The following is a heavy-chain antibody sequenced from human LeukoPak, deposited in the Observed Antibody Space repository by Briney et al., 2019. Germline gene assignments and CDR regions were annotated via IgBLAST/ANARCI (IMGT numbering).Heavy chain of an antibody. CDR1: GGSISGDY. CDR2: MWTRGST. CDR3: ARDQSNALGRTSYDY. J-gene: IGHJ4*02. Sequence: SETLSLTCTVSGGSISGDYWSWIRQPAGKGLEWIGRMWTRGSTNYNPSLKSRVSMSIDTTKKQFSLRLSSVTAADTAVYYCARDQSNALGRTSYDYWGQGTLVTVSS. D-gene: IGHD2-8*01. V-gene: IGHV4-4*07.